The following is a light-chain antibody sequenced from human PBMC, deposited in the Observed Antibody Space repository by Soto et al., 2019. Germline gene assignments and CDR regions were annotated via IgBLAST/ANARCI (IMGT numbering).Light chain of an antibody. CDR1: QSVSSSY. V-gene: IGKV3-20*01. CDR3: QQYGSSPPT. Sequence: EIVLTQSPGTLSLSPGERATLSCRASQSVSSSYLAWYQQKPGQAPRLLIYGASSRATGIPASFSGSGSGTDFTLTISSLEPEDFSVYDCQQYGSSPPTFGQGTKLEIK. CDR2: GAS. J-gene: IGKJ2*01.